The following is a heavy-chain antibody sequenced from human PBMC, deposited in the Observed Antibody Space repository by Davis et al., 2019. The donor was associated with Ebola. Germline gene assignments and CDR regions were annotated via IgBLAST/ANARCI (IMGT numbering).Heavy chain of an antibody. CDR3: ARSRGRWNYYGMDV. Sequence: SEILSLTCTVSGGSISSGGYYWSWIRQHPGKGLEWIGYIYYSGSTYYNPSLKSRVTISVDTSKNQFSLKLSSVTAADTAVYYCARSRGRWNYYGMDVWGQGTTVTVSS. CDR2: IYYSGST. CDR1: GGSISSGGYY. J-gene: IGHJ6*02. V-gene: IGHV4-31*03. D-gene: IGHD4-23*01.